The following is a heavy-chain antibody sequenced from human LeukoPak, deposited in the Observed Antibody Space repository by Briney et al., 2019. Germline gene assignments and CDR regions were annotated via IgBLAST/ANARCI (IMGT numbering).Heavy chain of an antibody. D-gene: IGHD6-13*01. CDR2: ISWNSGSI. J-gene: IGHJ4*02. CDR3: ARVRANWYEDY. V-gene: IGHV3-9*01. CDR1: GFTFDDYA. Sequence: PGGSLRLSCAASGFTFDDYAMHWVRHAPGKGLEWVSGISWNSGSIGYADSVKDRFTISRDNAKSSLYLQMISLRAEDTAVYYCARVRANWYEDYWGQGTLVTVPS.